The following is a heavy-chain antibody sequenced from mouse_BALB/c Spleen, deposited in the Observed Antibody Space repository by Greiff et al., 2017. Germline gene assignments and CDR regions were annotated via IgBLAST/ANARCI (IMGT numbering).Heavy chain of an antibody. J-gene: IGHJ2*01. V-gene: IGHV3-2*02. CDR2: ISYSGST. D-gene: IGHD1-1*01. Sequence: EVQLQESGPGLVKPSQSLSLTCTVTGYSITSDYAWNWIRQFPGNKLEWMGYISYSGSTSYNPSLKSRISITRDTSKNQFFLQLNSVTTEDTATYYCARGGTTVDYWGQGTTLTVSS. CDR3: ARGGTTVDY. CDR1: GYSITSDYA.